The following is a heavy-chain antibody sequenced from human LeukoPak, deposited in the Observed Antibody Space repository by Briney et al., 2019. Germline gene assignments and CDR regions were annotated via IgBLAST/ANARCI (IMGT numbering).Heavy chain of an antibody. V-gene: IGHV4-59*01. CDR2: LYYSGDT. D-gene: IGHD3-3*01. CDR3: ASSHPLGSNNDYYTPFDY. J-gene: IGHJ4*02. Sequence: SETLSLTCTVSGASISNYYWSWIRQPPGKRLEWIGYLYYSGDTNYNPSLKSRVTISVDTSKNQFSLSLSSVTAADTAVYYCASSHPLGSNNDYYTPFDYWGQGTLVTVSS. CDR1: GASISNYY.